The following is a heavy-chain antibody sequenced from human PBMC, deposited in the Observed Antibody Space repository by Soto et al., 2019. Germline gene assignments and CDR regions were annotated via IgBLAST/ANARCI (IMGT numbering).Heavy chain of an antibody. D-gene: IGHD3-10*01. V-gene: IGHV4-59*01. Sequence: SETLSLTCTVSGGSISSYYWTWIRQPPGKGLEWIGYIYYSGSTNYNPSLKSRVTISVDTSKNQFSLKLSSVTAADTAVYYCARAVTMVRGVIITHVDNWFDPWGQGTLVTAPQ. CDR1: GGSISSYY. CDR2: IYYSGST. J-gene: IGHJ5*02. CDR3: ARAVTMVRGVIITHVDNWFDP.